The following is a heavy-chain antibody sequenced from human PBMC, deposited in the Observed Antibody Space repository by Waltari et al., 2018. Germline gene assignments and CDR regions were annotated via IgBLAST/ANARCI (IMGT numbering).Heavy chain of an antibody. V-gene: IGHV1-69*08. D-gene: IGHD3-16*01. CDR1: GGTFSSYA. CDR2: IIPIVGTE. CDR3: ASPNRLGQWG. Sequence: QVQLVQSGAEVKKPGSSVKVSCKASGGTFSSYAISWVRQAPGQGLEWMGRIIPIVGTENYEKKFQGRVTITADKSTSTAYMELSSLRSEDTAGYYGASPNRLGQWGWGQGTLVTVSS. J-gene: IGHJ4*02.